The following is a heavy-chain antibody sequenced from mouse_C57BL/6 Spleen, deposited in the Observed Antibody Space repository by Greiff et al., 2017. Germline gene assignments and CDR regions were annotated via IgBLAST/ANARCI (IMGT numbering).Heavy chain of an antibody. J-gene: IGHJ3*01. CDR2: IYPSDSET. Sequence: QVHVKQPGAELVRPGSSVKLSCKASGYTFTSYWMDWVKQRPGQGLEWIGNIYPSDSETHYNQKFKDKATLTVDKSSSTAYMQLSSLTSEDSAVYYCARGNGNYGGWFAYWGQGTLVTVSA. CDR1: GYTFTSYW. CDR3: ARGNGNYGGWFAY. V-gene: IGHV1-61*01. D-gene: IGHD2-1*01.